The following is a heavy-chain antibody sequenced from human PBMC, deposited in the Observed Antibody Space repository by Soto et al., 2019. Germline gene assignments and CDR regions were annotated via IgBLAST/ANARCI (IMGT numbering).Heavy chain of an antibody. CDR2: ISGSGGST. V-gene: IGHV3-23*01. J-gene: IGHJ6*02. D-gene: IGHD3-10*01. CDR1: GFTFSSYA. Sequence: GGSLRLSCAASGFTFSSYAMSWVRQAPGKGLEWVSAISGSGGSTYYADSVKGRFTISRDNSKNTLYLQMNSLRAEGTAVYYCATPKDPYYYGSGSPYYYGMDVWGQGTTVTVSS. CDR3: ATPKDPYYYGSGSPYYYGMDV.